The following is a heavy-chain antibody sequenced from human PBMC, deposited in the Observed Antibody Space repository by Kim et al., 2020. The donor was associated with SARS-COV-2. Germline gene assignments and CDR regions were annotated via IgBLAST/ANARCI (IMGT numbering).Heavy chain of an antibody. CDR3: ARSSSGWYKGFDWFDP. J-gene: IGHJ5*02. Sequence: SETLSLTCAVYGGSFSGYYWSWIRQPPGKGLEWIGEINHSGSTKNNLSSKSRVTISVDTSKNQFFLMLSSVTAADTAVNYCARSSSGWYKGFDWFDPWGQGTLVTVSS. V-gene: IGHV4-34*01. CDR1: GGSFSGYY. D-gene: IGHD6-19*01. CDR2: INHSGST.